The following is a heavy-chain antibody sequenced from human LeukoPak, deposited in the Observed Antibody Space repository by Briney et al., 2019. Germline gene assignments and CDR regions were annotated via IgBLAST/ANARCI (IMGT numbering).Heavy chain of an antibody. CDR3: ARRHYYGSGSYPPFDY. J-gene: IGHJ4*02. D-gene: IGHD3-10*01. Sequence: PSETLSLTCTVSGGSISSSSYYWGWIRQPPGKGLEWIGSIYYSGSTYYNPSLKGRVTISVDTSKNQFSLKLSSVTAADTAVYYCARRHYYGSGSYPPFDYWGQGTLVTVSS. CDR1: GGSISSSSYY. V-gene: IGHV4-39*01. CDR2: IYYSGST.